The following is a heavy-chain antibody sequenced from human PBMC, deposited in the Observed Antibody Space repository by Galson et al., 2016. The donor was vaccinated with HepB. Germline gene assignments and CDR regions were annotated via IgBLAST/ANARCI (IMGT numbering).Heavy chain of an antibody. Sequence: SLRLSCAASGFSVNTHAVNWVRQAPGKGLEWVAVLSTNGLSHHYAASVKGRFIISRDNAKKSLYLQMNSRRAEDTAVYDGVRAPIEVDGMRNYSYVMDVWGQGTTVTVSS. CDR2: LSTNGLSH. J-gene: IGHJ6*02. V-gene: IGHV3-30-3*01. D-gene: IGHD6-13*01. CDR3: VRAPIEVDGMRNYSYVMDV. CDR1: GFSVNTHA.